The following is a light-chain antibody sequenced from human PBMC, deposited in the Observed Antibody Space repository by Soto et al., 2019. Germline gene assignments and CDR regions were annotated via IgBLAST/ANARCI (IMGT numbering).Light chain of an antibody. J-gene: IGKJ2*01. CDR2: LGS. Sequence: DIVMTQSPLSLPVTPGEPASISCRSSQSLLYSNGFNYLEWYLQKPGQSPQLLIYLGSNRASGVTDRFSGSGSGTDFTLKISRVEAEDVGVYYCMQTLQTPTFGQGTKLEIK. CDR3: MQTLQTPT. CDR1: QSLLYSNGFNY. V-gene: IGKV2-28*01.